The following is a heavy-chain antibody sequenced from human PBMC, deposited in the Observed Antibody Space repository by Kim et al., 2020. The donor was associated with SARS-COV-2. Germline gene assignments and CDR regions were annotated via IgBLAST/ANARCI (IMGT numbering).Heavy chain of an antibody. Sequence: GRFTISRDDSKNTLYLQMNSLKTEDTAVYYCTTALRSGSYYDYYYYGMDVWGQGTTVTVSS. J-gene: IGHJ6*02. D-gene: IGHD3-10*01. V-gene: IGHV3-15*01. CDR3: TTALRSGSYYDYYYYGMDV.